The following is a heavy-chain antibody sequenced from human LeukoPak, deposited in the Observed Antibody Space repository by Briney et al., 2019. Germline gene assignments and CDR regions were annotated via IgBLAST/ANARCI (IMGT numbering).Heavy chain of an antibody. CDR3: ARDRDYDFWSGYSNRIGWFDP. Sequence: GGSLRLSCAASGFTFSDYYMSWIRQAPGKGLEWVSYISSSSSTIYYADSVKGRFTISRDNAKNSLYLQMNSLRAEDTAVYYCARDRDYDFWSGYSNRIGWFDPWGQGTLVTVSS. J-gene: IGHJ5*02. CDR1: GFTFSDYY. CDR2: ISSSSSTI. V-gene: IGHV3-11*04. D-gene: IGHD3-3*01.